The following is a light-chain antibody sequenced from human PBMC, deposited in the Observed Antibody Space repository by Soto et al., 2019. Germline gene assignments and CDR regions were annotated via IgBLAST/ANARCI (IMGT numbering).Light chain of an antibody. V-gene: IGKV2-30*01. CDR3: MQGTVWPPT. J-gene: IGKJ1*01. CDR2: RTS. CDR1: QSIVYSDGNAY. Sequence: DVVMTQSPLSLPVTLGQPASISCRSSQSIVYSDGNAYLSWFQQRPGQSPRRLIYRTSNRDSGVPDRFSGSGLGTDFTLTINRVEAEDVGVYYCMQGTVWPPTFGRGTKVEIK.